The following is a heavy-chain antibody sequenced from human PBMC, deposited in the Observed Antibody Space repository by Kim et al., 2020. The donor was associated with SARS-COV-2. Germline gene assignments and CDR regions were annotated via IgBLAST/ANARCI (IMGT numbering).Heavy chain of an antibody. J-gene: IGHJ6*02. CDR3: AKVLVATTGYYYYGMDV. CDR2: VSWNSGSI. V-gene: IGHV3-9*01. D-gene: IGHD5-12*01. CDR1: GFTIDDYA. Sequence: GGSLRLSCAASGFTIDDYAMHWVRQAPGKGLEGVSGVSWNSGSIGYAGSVKGRFTISRDNAKNSLYLQMNSLRAGDTALYYCAKVLVATTGYYYYGMDVWGQGTTVTVSS.